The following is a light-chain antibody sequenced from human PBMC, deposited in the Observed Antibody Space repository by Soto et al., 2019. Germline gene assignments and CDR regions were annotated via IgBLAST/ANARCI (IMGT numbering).Light chain of an antibody. Sequence: PIIRKGTSSDVGNYNLVSWYQQHPGKAPKLMIYEDSKRPSGVSNRFSGSKSGSTASLTISGLQAEDEADYYCCSYAGSGTYVFGTGTKVTVL. CDR2: EDS. V-gene: IGLV2-23*01. J-gene: IGLJ1*01. CDR3: CSYAGSGTYV. CDR1: SSDVGNYNL.